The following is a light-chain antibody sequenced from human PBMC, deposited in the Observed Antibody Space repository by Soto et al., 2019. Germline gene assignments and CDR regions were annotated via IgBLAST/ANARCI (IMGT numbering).Light chain of an antibody. J-gene: IGKJ1*01. CDR1: QRITSY. CDR2: DAT. Sequence: EVVLTQSPATLSLSPGERATLSCRASQRITSYLAWYQQKPGQAPRLLIYDATNRVAGVPARFSGSKSGADFTLTISRLEPEDFAVYYCQQYGSSPQDTFGQGTKVDIK. V-gene: IGKV3-20*01. CDR3: QQYGSSPQDT.